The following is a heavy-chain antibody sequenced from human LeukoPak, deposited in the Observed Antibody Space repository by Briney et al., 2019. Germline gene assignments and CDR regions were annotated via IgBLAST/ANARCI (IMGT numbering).Heavy chain of an antibody. J-gene: IGHJ5*02. Sequence: GGSLRLSCAASGFTFSSYWMHWVRQAPGKGLVWVSRINSDGSSRTYADSVKGRFTISRDNAKNTLSLQMNSLRAEDMALYYCARGTAMVTGWFDPWGQGTLVTVSS. CDR3: ARGTAMVTGWFDP. V-gene: IGHV3-74*01. D-gene: IGHD5-18*01. CDR1: GFTFSSYW. CDR2: INSDGSSR.